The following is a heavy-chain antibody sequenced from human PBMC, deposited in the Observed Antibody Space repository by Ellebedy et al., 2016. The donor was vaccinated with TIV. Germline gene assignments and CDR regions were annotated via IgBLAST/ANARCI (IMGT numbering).Heavy chain of an antibody. Sequence: GESLKISCAASGFTFSTYALTWVRQAPGRGLEWVSAIGGSGGRANYADSGKGRFTISRDNSKNTLYLQMNGLRAEDTAVYYCAKDRIVGARKFDDWGQGTLVTVSS. CDR1: GFTFSTYA. V-gene: IGHV3-23*01. CDR3: AKDRIVGARKFDD. J-gene: IGHJ4*02. CDR2: IGGSGGRA. D-gene: IGHD1-26*01.